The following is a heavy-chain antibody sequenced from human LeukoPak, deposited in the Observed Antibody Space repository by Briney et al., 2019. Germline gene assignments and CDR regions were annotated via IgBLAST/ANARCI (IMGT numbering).Heavy chain of an antibody. CDR2: IYHSGST. D-gene: IGHD3-10*01. CDR3: ARESSGWFGAPEGKFDY. V-gene: IGHV4-38-2*02. Sequence: GSLRLSCAASGFTFSSYAMSWVRQAPGKGLEWIGSIYHSGSTYYNPSLKSRVTISVDTSKNQFSLKLSSVTAADTAVYYCARESSGWFGAPEGKFDYWGQGTLVTVSS. J-gene: IGHJ4*02. CDR1: GFTFSSYA.